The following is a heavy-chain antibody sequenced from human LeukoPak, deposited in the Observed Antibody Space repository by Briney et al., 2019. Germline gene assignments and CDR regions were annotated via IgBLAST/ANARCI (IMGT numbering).Heavy chain of an antibody. CDR1: GGSISSYY. D-gene: IGHD4-17*01. CDR3: ARAGERRGHPYDY. CDR2: IYYSGST. Sequence: PSETLSLTCTVSGGSISSYYWSWIRQPPGKGLEWIGYIYYSGSTIYNPSLKSRVTISVDTSKNQFSLKLSSVTAADTAVYYCARAGERRGHPYDYWGQGTLVTVSS. V-gene: IGHV4-59*01. J-gene: IGHJ4*02.